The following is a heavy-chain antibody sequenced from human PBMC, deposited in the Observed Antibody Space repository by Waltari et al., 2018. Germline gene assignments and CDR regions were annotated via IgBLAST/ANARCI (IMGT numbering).Heavy chain of an antibody. V-gene: IGHV3-15*01. CDR3: ATGWYFDF. Sequence: EVLLVESGGGLVKPGGSLRVSCAGSGFTFSNAWMSWVRQAPGRGLEWVGRIKSKADGETIDYAAPVKGRFTISRDDSKNTVYLQMSSLKTEDSGVYFCATGWYFDFWGRGTLVTVSS. CDR1: GFTFSNAW. J-gene: IGHJ2*01. CDR2: IKSKADGETI.